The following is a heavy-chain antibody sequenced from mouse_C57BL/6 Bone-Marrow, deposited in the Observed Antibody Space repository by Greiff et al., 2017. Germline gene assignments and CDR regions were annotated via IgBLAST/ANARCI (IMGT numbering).Heavy chain of an antibody. V-gene: IGHV1-82*01. J-gene: IGHJ2*01. CDR3: ARDYCGSSYYCDY. Sequence: QVQLQQSGPELVKPGASVKISCKASGYAFSSSWMNWVKQRPGKGLEWIGRIYPGDGDTNYNGKFKGKATLTADKASSAAYMQLSSLTSEDSAVYFCARDYCGSSYYCDYWGQGTTLTVSA. CDR1: GYAFSSSW. CDR2: IYPGDGDT. D-gene: IGHD1-1*01.